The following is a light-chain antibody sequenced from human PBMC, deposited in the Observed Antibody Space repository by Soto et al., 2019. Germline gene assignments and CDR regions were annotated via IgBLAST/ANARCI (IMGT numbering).Light chain of an antibody. J-gene: IGKJ2*01. CDR2: DTS. CDR3: QHGRT. CDR1: QSVSSY. V-gene: IGKV3-11*01. Sequence: PGERATLSCRASQSVSSYLAWYQQKPGQAPRLLIYDTSNRATCISARFSGSGSGTDFTLTISSLEPEDFAVYYCQHGRTFGQGTKLEIK.